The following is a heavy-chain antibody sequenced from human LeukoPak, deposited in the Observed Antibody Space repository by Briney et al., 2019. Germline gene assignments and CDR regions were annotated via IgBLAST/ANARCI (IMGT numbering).Heavy chain of an antibody. J-gene: IGHJ4*02. CDR1: GFTFSSYG. CDR3: ARSPEGDYYFDY. D-gene: IGHD2-21*02. CDR2: ISSSSSYI. V-gene: IGHV3-21*01. Sequence: PGRSLRLSCAASGFTFSSYGMHWVRQAPGKGLEWVSSISSSSSYIYYADSVKGRFTISRDNAKNSLYLQMNSLRAEDTAVYYCARSPEGDYYFDYWGQGTLVTVSS.